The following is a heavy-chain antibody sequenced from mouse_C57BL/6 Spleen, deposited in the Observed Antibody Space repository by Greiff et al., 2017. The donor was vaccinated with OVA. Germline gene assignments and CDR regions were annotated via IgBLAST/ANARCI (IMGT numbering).Heavy chain of an antibody. Sequence: EVKVEESGGGLVKPGGSLKLSCAASGFTFSDYGMHWVRQAPEKGLEWVAYISSGSSTIYYADTVKGRFTISRDNAKNTLFLQMTSLRSEDTAMYYCARPYYGNYEGYFDYWGQGTTLTVSS. CDR2: ISSGSSTI. CDR3: ARPYYGNYEGYFDY. V-gene: IGHV5-17*01. J-gene: IGHJ2*01. D-gene: IGHD2-10*01. CDR1: GFTFSDYG.